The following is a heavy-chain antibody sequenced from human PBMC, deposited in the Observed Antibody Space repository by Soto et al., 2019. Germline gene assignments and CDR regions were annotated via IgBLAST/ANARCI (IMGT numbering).Heavy chain of an antibody. CDR2: IMEDGSER. D-gene: IGHD3-3*01. V-gene: IGHV3-7*05. Sequence: EVHLGDSGGDLVQPGGSLRLSCAASGFTFSTYWMSWVRQAPGKGLEWVATIMEDGSERHYVDSVKGRLTISRDNTNILLYLQLISLRVEVIALYFCARVFGLPIFPYYFCSWVQGALVTVSS. CDR1: GFTFSTYW. CDR3: ARVFGLPIFPYYFCS. J-gene: IGHJ4*02.